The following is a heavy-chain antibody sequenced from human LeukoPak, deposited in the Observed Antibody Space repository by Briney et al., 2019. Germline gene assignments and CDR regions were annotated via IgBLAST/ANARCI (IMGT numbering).Heavy chain of an antibody. CDR2: IYPDDSGT. CDR3: ARQGDFWSGYYTAHYFDY. CDR1: GYSFAIYW. J-gene: IGHJ4*02. D-gene: IGHD3-3*01. V-gene: IGHV5-51*01. Sequence: GESLKISCKASGYSFAIYWIGWVRQMPGNGLEWMGIIYPDDSGTKYSPSFQGQVTISVDKSTSIAYLQWSSLKASDTAMYYCARQGDFWSGYYTAHYFDYWGQGTLVTVSS.